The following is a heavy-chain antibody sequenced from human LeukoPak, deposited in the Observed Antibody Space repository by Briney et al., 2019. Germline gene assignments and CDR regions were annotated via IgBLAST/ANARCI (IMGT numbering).Heavy chain of an antibody. V-gene: IGHV4-34*01. CDR2: ISHAGST. CDR1: GGSFSDNF. J-gene: IGHJ4*02. D-gene: IGHD5-18*01. Sequence: SETLTLTCAVYGGSFSDNFWTWIRQPPGKGLEWIGEISHAGSTYYNPSLKSRITISVDTSKNQFSLRLRSVTAADTATYYCARDRLWIEPLDYWGQGTLVIVSS. CDR3: ARDRLWIEPLDY.